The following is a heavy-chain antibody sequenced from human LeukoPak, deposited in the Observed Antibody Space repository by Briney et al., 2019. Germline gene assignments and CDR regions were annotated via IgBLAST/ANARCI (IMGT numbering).Heavy chain of an antibody. CDR1: GGSISRYY. CDR3: ASGRFDDYGDFERGDYFDS. Sequence: SETLSLTCTVSGGSISRYYWSWIRQPAGKGLEWIGRIYTSGSTNYNPSLKSRVTISVDKSKNQFSLKLSSVTAADTAVYYCASGRFDDYGDFERGDYFDSWGQGTLVTVSS. D-gene: IGHD4-17*01. J-gene: IGHJ4*02. V-gene: IGHV4-4*07. CDR2: IYTSGST.